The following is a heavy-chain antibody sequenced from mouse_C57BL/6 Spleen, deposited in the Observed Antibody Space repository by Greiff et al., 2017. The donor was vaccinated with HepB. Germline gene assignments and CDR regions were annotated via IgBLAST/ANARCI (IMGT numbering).Heavy chain of an antibody. V-gene: IGHV1-55*01. CDR1: GYTFTSYW. CDR2: IYPGSGST. J-gene: IGHJ1*03. D-gene: IGHD1-1*01. CDR3: ARDYGSSSGYFDV. Sequence: QVQLQQPGAELVKPGASVKMSCKASGYTFTSYWITWVKQRPGQGLEWIGDIYPGSGSTNYNEKFKSKATLTVDKSSSTAYMQLSSLTSEDSAVYYCARDYGSSSGYFDVWGTGTTVTVSS.